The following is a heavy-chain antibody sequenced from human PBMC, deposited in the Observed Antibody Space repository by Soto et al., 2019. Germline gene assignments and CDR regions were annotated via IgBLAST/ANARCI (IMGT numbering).Heavy chain of an antibody. V-gene: IGHV4-59*01. Sequence: SETLSLTCAVSGASTSSYYWSWIRQPPGKGLEWIGYIYYNGNTNYNSSLKSRVSISLDTSKNQFSLKLNYVTAADTAVYYCARDRYSSSPDFDYWGQGTLVTVSS. CDR2: IYYNGNT. CDR1: GASTSSYY. D-gene: IGHD6-6*01. J-gene: IGHJ4*02. CDR3: ARDRYSSSPDFDY.